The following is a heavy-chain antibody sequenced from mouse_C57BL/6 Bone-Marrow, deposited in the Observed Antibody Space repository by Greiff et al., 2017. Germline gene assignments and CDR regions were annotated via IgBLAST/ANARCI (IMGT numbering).Heavy chain of an antibody. CDR2: INPSNGGT. CDR1: GYTFTSYW. Sequence: QVQLQQPGTELVKPGASVKLSCKASGYTFTSYWMHWVKQRPGQGLEWIGNINPSNGGTNYDEKFKSKATLTVDKSSSTAYMQLSSLTSDDSAVYYCARLGPYDFFDYWGQGTTLTVSS. V-gene: IGHV1-53*01. D-gene: IGHD2-4*01. CDR3: ARLGPYDFFDY. J-gene: IGHJ2*01.